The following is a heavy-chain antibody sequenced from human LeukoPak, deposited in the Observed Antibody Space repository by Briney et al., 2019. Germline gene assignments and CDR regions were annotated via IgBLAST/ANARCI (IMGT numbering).Heavy chain of an antibody. CDR1: GFTVSDNY. J-gene: IGHJ4*02. Sequence: GGSLRLSCAASGFTVSDNYMTWVRQAPGKGLEWVSIIYSGGSAYYADSVKGRFTISRDNSKNTLYLQMNSLRAEDTAVYYCAAAPGIPDPNYYDSTGYFDYWGQGTLVTVSS. V-gene: IGHV3-53*01. CDR2: IYSGGSA. D-gene: IGHD3-22*01. CDR3: AAAPGIPDPNYYDSTGYFDY.